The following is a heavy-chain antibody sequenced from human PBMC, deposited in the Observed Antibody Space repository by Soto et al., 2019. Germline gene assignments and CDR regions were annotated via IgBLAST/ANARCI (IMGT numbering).Heavy chain of an antibody. CDR3: ERARYSYGHEGYFDY. CDR1: GYSISSGYY. CDR2: IYHSGST. D-gene: IGHD5-18*01. V-gene: IGHV4-38-2*01. Sequence: PSATLSLTCAVSGYSISSGYYWGWIRQPPGKWLEWIGSIYHSGSTYYNPSLKSRVTISVDTSKNQFSLKLSSVTAADTAVYYCERARYSYGHEGYFDYWGQGTLVTVSS. J-gene: IGHJ4*02.